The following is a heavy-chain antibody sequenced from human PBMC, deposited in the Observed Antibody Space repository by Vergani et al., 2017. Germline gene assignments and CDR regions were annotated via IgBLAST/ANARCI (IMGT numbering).Heavy chain of an antibody. CDR2: TWYDGNNK. CDR1: GFTFNQYG. D-gene: IGHD1-14*01. CDR3: ARDLRLLYNRFDP. Sequence: QVQLLESGGGVVQPGRSLRLSCAASGFTFNQYGMHWVRQAPGKRLEWVAVTWYDGNNKQYADSVKGRFTISRDNSKSTMYLQMNSLRDEDTGVYYCARDLRLLYNRFDPWGQGTLVTVSS. J-gene: IGHJ5*02. V-gene: IGHV3-33*01.